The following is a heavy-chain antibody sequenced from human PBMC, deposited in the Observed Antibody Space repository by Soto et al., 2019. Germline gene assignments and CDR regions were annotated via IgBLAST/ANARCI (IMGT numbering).Heavy chain of an antibody. CDR2: IYPGDSDT. J-gene: IGHJ6*02. D-gene: IGHD6-6*01. CDR3: ARRSIAARWYYGMDV. V-gene: IGHV5-51*01. CDR1: GYSFTSYW. Sequence: GESLKISCKGSGYSFTSYWIGWVRQMPGKGLEWMGIIYPGDSDTRYSPSFQGQVTISADKSISTAYLQWSSLKASDTAMYYCARRSIAARWYYGMDVWGQGTSVTVSS.